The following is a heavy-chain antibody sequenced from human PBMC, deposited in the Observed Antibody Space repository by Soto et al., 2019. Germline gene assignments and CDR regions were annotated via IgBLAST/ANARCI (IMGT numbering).Heavy chain of an antibody. Sequence: SVKVSCKASGGTFSSYAISWVRQAPGQGLEWMGGIIPIFGTANYAQKFQGRVTITADESTSTAYMELSSLRSEDTAVYYCAGVGYYDRRGSFGTVEAGGVAGGKGTLVTLSS. V-gene: IGHV1-69*13. CDR3: AGVGYYDRRGSFGTVEAGGVA. J-gene: IGHJ4*02. CDR2: IIPIFGTA. CDR1: GGTFSSYA. D-gene: IGHD3-22*01.